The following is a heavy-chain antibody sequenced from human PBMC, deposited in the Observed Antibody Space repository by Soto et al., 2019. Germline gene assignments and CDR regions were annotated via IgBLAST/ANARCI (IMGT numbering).Heavy chain of an antibody. CDR3: ATLRTFDY. V-gene: IGHV4-59*01. J-gene: IGHJ4*02. CDR2: IYDSGNS. D-gene: IGHD2-8*01. Sequence: QVQLQESGPGLVKPSETLSLTCTVSGDSISSYIWSWIRQPPGKGLEWIGHIYDSGNSNYNPSLKSRVTISLDTSKNQFSLKLTSVTAAVTAIYYCATLRTFDYWGQGTLITVSS. CDR1: GDSISSYI.